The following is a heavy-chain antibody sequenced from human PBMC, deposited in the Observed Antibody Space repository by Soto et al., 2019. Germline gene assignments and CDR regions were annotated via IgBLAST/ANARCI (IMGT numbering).Heavy chain of an antibody. J-gene: IGHJ2*01. Sequence: QVQLVESGGGLVKPGGSLRLSCAASGFTFSDYYMSCIRQAPGKGLEWVSYISSSGSTIYYADSVKGRFTISRDNAKTSLYLKMNSLRAEDTAVYYCARRQWLSPYCYFDLWGRGTLVTVSS. V-gene: IGHV3-11*01. D-gene: IGHD6-19*01. CDR1: GFTFSDYY. CDR2: ISSSGSTI. CDR3: ARRQWLSPYCYFDL.